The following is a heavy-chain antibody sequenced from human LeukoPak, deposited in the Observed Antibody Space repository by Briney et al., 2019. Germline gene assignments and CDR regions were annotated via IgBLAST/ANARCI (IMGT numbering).Heavy chain of an antibody. D-gene: IGHD1-26*01. CDR2: INHSGST. J-gene: IGHJ5*02. CDR1: GGSFSGYY. Sequence: SETLSLTCAVYGGSFSGYYWSWIRQPPGKGLEWIGEINHSGSTNYNPSLKSRVTISVDTSKNQFSLKLSSVTAADTAVYYCARIVGAARFDPWGQGTLVTVSS. V-gene: IGHV4-34*01. CDR3: ARIVGAARFDP.